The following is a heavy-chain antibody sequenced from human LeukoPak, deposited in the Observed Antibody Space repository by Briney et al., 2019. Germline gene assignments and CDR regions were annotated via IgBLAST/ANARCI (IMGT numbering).Heavy chain of an antibody. D-gene: IGHD3-22*01. V-gene: IGHV4-59*11. CDR3: AREMDAYYYDSSGYYYDAFDI. J-gene: IGHJ3*02. CDR2: IYYSGST. Sequence: SETPSLTCTVSGGSISSHYWSWIRQPPGKGLEWIGYIYYSGSTNYNPSLKSRVTISVDTSKNQFSLKLSSVTAADTAVYYCAREMDAYYYDSSGYYYDAFDIWGQGTTVTVSS. CDR1: GGSISSHY.